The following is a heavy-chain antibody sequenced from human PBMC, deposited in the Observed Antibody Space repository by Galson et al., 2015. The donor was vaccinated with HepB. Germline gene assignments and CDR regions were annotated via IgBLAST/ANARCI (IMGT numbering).Heavy chain of an antibody. CDR3: ARDSTGGGSFDY. J-gene: IGHJ4*02. V-gene: IGHV4-39*02. D-gene: IGHD3-16*01. CDR1: GGSISISSYY. CDR2: IYYSGST. Sequence: SETLSLTCTVSGGSISISSYYCDWIRQPPGKGLEWIGSIYYSGSTYYNPSLKSQLTISVDTSKNQFSLHLNSVTPEDTAVYYCARDSTGGGSFDYWGQGTLVTVSS.